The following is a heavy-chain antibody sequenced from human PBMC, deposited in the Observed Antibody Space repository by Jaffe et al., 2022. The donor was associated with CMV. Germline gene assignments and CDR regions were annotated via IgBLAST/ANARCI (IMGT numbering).Heavy chain of an antibody. CDR2: ISSNGGST. V-gene: IGHV3-64D*06. D-gene: IGHD3-10*01. CDR1: GFTFSSYA. Sequence: EVQLVESGGGLVQPGGSLRLSCSASGFTFSSYAMHWVRQAPGKGLEYVSAISSNGGSTYYADSVKGRFTISRDNSKNTLYLQMSSLRAEDTAVYYCVKTYPRWFGEFYDAFDIWGQGTMVTVSS. CDR3: VKTYPRWFGEFYDAFDI. J-gene: IGHJ3*02.